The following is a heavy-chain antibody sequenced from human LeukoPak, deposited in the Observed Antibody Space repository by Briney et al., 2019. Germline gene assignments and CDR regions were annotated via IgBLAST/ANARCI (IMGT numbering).Heavy chain of an antibody. CDR3: ARGFRVYSSSWLSVSDNWFDP. Sequence: SETLSLTCAVYGGSFSGYYWSWIRQPPGKGLEWIGEINHSGSTNYNPSLKSRVTVSVDTSKNQFSLKLSSVTAADAAVYYCARGFRVYSSSWLSVSDNWFDPWGQGTLVTVSS. CDR2: INHSGST. V-gene: IGHV4-34*01. D-gene: IGHD6-13*01. CDR1: GGSFSGYY. J-gene: IGHJ5*02.